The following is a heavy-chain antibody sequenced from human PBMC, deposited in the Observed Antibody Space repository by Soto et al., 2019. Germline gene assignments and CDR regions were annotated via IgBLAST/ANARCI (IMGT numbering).Heavy chain of an antibody. CDR2: TSYDGSKR. Sequence: QVQMVESGGGVVHPGRSLRLSCVASGFTFSTYDIHWVRQAPGKGLEWVAVTSYDGSKRYYADSVVGRFTISRDNSKNTVDLHMNSLRAEDTAIYYCAKGEYLYDSRGALDPWGQGTLVTVSS. V-gene: IGHV3-30*18. CDR3: AKGEYLYDSRGALDP. J-gene: IGHJ5*02. CDR1: GFTFSTYD. D-gene: IGHD3-22*01.